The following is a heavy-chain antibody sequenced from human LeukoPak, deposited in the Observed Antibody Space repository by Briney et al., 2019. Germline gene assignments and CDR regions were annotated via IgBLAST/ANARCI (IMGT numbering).Heavy chain of an antibody. CDR1: GYIFTSYG. Sequence: ASVKVSCKTSGYIFTSYGISWVRQAPGQGLEWMGWISAYNGNTNYAQKFQGRVTITADESTSTAYMELSSLRSEDTAVYYCAREIAAAGTIWFDPWGQGTLVTVSS. V-gene: IGHV1-18*01. D-gene: IGHD6-13*01. J-gene: IGHJ5*02. CDR2: ISAYNGNT. CDR3: AREIAAAGTIWFDP.